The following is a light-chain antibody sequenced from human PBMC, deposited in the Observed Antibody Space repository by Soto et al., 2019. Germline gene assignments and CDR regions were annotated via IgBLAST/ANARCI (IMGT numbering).Light chain of an antibody. J-gene: IGLJ1*01. CDR1: SNDVGGYNR. Sequence: SALTQPPSVSGSPGQSVTISCTGTSNDVGGYNRVSWYQQSPGTAPKVLIYEVTNRPSGAPDRFSGSKSGNTAYLTISGLQAEDEADYYCNSYTRSVTYVFGTGTKVTVL. V-gene: IGLV2-18*02. CDR3: NSYTRSVTYV. CDR2: EVT.